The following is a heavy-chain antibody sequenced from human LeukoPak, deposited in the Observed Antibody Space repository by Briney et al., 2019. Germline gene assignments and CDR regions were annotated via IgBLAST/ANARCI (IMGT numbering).Heavy chain of an antibody. D-gene: IGHD5-18*01. V-gene: IGHV4-34*01. CDR3: ARFTAMARSGWLDP. J-gene: IGHJ5*02. CDR1: GGSFSGYY. CDR2: INHSGST. Sequence: SETLSLTCAVYGGSFSGYYWSWIRQPPGKGLEWIGEINHSGSTNYNPSLKSRVTISVDTSKNQFSLKLSSVTAADTAVYYCARFTAMARSGWLDPWGQGTLVTVSS.